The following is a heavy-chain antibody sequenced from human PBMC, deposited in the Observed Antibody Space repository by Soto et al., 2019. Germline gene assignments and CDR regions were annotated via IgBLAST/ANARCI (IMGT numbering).Heavy chain of an antibody. CDR3: ARGTQSSGTTQAD. Sequence: GGSLRLSCAASGVTFSSYWLHWVRQAPGKGLVWVSRINSAGSSTGYADFVKGRFTISRDNAKNSLYLQMDSLRADDTAVYYCARGTQSSGTTQADWGQGTLVTVSS. J-gene: IGHJ4*02. CDR2: INSAGSST. V-gene: IGHV3-74*01. D-gene: IGHD6-19*01. CDR1: GVTFSSYW.